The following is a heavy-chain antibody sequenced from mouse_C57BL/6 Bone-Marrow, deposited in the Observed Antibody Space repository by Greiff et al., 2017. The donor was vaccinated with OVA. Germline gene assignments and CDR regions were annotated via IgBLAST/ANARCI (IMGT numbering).Heavy chain of an antibody. V-gene: IGHV1-64*01. CDR3: ARGGYYGSSYFDY. D-gene: IGHD1-1*01. CDR2: IHPNSGST. Sequence: QVHVKQPGAELVKPGASVKLSCKASGYTFTSYWMHWVKQRPGQGLEWIGMIHPNSGSTNYNEKFKSKATLTVDKSSSTAYMQLSSLTSEDSAVYYCARGGYYGSSYFDYWGQGTTLTVSS. J-gene: IGHJ2*01. CDR1: GYTFTSYW.